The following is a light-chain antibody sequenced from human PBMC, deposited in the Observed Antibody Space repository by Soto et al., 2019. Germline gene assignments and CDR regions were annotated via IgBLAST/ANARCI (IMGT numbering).Light chain of an antibody. CDR2: AAS. J-gene: IGKJ1*01. V-gene: IGKV1-39*01. CDR3: QQYHDWPPWT. Sequence: DIQMTQSPSSLSASVGDRVTITCRASQSISSYLNWYQQKPGKAPKLLIYAASSLQSGVPSRFSGSGSGTDFTLTISSLKSEDFAVYYCQQYHDWPPWTFGQGTKV. CDR1: QSISSY.